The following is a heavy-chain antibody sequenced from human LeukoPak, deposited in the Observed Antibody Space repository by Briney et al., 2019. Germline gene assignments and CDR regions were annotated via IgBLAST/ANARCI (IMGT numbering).Heavy chain of an antibody. CDR2: IKQDGSEK. CDR1: GFTFTSYW. J-gene: IGHJ5*02. V-gene: IGHV3-7*01. D-gene: IGHD4-17*01. CDR3: ARAGLYGDHRVYNWFDP. Sequence: PGGSLRLSCAASGFTFTSYWMSWVRQAPGKGLEWVANIKQDGSEKYYVDSVKGRFTISRDNAKNTLYLQMNSLRAEDTAVYYCARAGLYGDHRVYNWFDPWGQGTLVTVSS.